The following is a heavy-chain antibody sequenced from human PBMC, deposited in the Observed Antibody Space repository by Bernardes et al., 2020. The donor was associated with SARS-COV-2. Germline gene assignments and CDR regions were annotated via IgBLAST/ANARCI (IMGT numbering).Heavy chain of an antibody. CDR1: GGSFSGYY. CDR3: ARVRPLSSSWYLDYFDY. D-gene: IGHD6-13*01. J-gene: IGHJ4*02. CDR2: INHSGST. V-gene: IGHV4-34*01. Sequence: SETLSLTCAVYGGSFSGYYWSWIRQPPGKGLEWIGEINHSGSTNYNPSLKSRVTISVDTSKNQFSLKLSSVTAADTAVYYCARVRPLSSSWYLDYFDYWGQGTLVTVSS.